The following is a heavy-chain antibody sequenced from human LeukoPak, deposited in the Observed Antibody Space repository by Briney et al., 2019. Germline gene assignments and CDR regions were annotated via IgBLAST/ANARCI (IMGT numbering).Heavy chain of an antibody. Sequence: GGSLRLSCAASGFTVSTNYMNWVRQAPGKGVEWVSILYSGSDTYYADSVKGRFTISRDSSKNILSLQMNNLRAEDTAVYYCARVGDHFHWYLDLWGRGTLVTV. CDR1: GFTVSTNY. CDR2: LYSGSDT. D-gene: IGHD3-10*01. J-gene: IGHJ2*01. V-gene: IGHV3-53*01. CDR3: ARVGDHFHWYLDL.